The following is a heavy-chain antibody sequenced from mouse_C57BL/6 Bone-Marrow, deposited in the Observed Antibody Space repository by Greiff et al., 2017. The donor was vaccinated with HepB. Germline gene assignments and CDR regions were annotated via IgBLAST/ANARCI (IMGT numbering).Heavy chain of an antibody. J-gene: IGHJ1*03. V-gene: IGHV14-4*01. Sequence: VHVKQSGAELVRPGASVKLSCTASGFNIKDDYMHWVKQRPEQGLEWIGWIDPENGDTEYASKFQGKATITADTSSNTAYLQLSSLTSEDTAVYYCTPIYYDYDSYVWGTGTTVTVSS. CDR3: TPIYYDYDSYV. D-gene: IGHD2-4*01. CDR2: IDPENGDT. CDR1: GFNIKDDY.